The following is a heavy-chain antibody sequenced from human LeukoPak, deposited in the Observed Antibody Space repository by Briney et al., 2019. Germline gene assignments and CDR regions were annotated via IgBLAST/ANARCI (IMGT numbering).Heavy chain of an antibody. J-gene: IGHJ6*03. D-gene: IGHD1-14*01. CDR1: GYTFTTYY. CDR2: INPKNGGT. CDR3: ARDPSNRYYTDV. V-gene: IGHV1-2*02. Sequence: GASVKVSCKPSGYTFTTYYLHWVRQAPGQGLEWMGWINPKNGGTNYAQKFQGRFTMTRDTSISTAYMELSGLTSDDTAVYYCARDPSNRYYTDVWGIGTTVTVSS.